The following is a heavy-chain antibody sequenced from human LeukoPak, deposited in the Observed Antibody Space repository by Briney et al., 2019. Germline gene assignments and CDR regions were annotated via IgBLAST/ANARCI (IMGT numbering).Heavy chain of an antibody. Sequence: PSETLSLTCTVSGGSISSGGDYWSWIRQHPGKGLEWIGYIYYSGSTYYNPSLKSRVTISVDTSKNQFSLKLSSVTAADTAVYYCARLSDFWSGYPSSYGMDVWGQGTTVTVSS. CDR2: IYYSGST. J-gene: IGHJ6*02. D-gene: IGHD3-3*01. CDR1: GGSISSGGDY. V-gene: IGHV4-31*03. CDR3: ARLSDFWSGYPSSYGMDV.